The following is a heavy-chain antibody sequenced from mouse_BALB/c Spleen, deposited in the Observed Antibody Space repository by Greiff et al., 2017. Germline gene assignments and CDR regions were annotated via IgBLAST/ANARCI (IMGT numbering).Heavy chain of an antibody. CDR3: ARCYDGYYGAMDY. J-gene: IGHJ4*01. D-gene: IGHD2-3*01. V-gene: IGHV14-3*02. CDR1: GFNIKDTY. CDR2: IDPANGNT. Sequence: VQLQQSGAELVKPGASVKLSCTASGFNIKDTYMHWVKQRPEQGLEWIGRIDPANGNTKYDPKFQGKATITADTSSNTAYLQLSSLTSEDTAVYYCARCYDGYYGAMDYWGQGTSVTVSS.